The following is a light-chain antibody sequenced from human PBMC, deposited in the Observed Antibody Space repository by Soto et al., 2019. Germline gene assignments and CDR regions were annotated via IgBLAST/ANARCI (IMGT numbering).Light chain of an antibody. CDR1: TANIGSNY. J-gene: IGLJ2*01. CDR2: ENN. V-gene: IGLV1-51*01. Sequence: QSVLTQPPSVSAAPGQKVTISCSGTTANIGSNYVSWYLQIPGTAPQLLIYENNKRPSGIPDRFSGSKSGTSATLDITGLQTGDEADYYCGTWDSKLRVGVFGGGTKLTVL. CDR3: GTWDSKLRVGV.